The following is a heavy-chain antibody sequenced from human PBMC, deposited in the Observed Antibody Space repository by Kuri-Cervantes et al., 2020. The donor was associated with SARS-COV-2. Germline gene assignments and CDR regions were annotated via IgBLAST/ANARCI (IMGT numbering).Heavy chain of an antibody. D-gene: IGHD6-6*01. V-gene: IGHV3-30*02. CDR3: VSGAARDY. CDR2: IRYDGSNK. J-gene: IGHJ4*02. CDR1: GFTFSSYS. Sequence: LSLTCAASGFTFSSYSMHWVRQAPGKGLEWVAFIRYDGSNKYYADSVKGRFTISRDNAKNSLYLQMNSLRAEDMALYYCVSGAARDYWGQGTLVTVSS.